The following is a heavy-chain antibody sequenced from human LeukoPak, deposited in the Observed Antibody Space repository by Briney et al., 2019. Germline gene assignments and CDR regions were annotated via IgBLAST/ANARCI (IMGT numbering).Heavy chain of an antibody. CDR2: ISTSGSNK. CDR3: ARERRPANYGTATFDY. Sequence: GGSLRLSCAASGFTFSSYEMNWVRQAPGKGLEWVSYISTSGSNKYYADSVKGRFTISRDNAKNSLYLQMNSLRAEDTAVYFCARERRPANYGTATFDYWGQGTLVTVSS. CDR1: GFTFSSYE. V-gene: IGHV3-48*03. D-gene: IGHD3-10*01. J-gene: IGHJ4*02.